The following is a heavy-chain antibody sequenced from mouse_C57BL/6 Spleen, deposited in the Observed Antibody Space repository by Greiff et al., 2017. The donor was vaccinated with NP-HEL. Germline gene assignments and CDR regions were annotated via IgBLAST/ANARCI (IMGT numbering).Heavy chain of an antibody. D-gene: IGHD1-1*01. CDR1: GYSFTSYY. V-gene: IGHV1-66*01. CDR2: IYPGSGNT. CDR3: ASHTDYYGSLPMAMDY. J-gene: IGHJ4*01. Sequence: VQLQQSGPELVKPGASVKISCKASGYSFTSYYIHWVQQRPGQGLEWIGWIYPGSGNTKYNEKFKGKATLTADTSSSTAYMQLSSLTSEDSAVYYCASHTDYYGSLPMAMDYWGHGTSVTASS.